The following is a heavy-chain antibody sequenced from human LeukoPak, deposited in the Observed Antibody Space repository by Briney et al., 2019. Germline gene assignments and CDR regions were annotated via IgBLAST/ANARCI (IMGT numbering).Heavy chain of an antibody. Sequence: ASVKVSCKASGYTFTSYGISWVRQAPGQGLEWMGWISACNGNTNYAQKLQDRVTMTTDTSTSTAYMELRSLRSDDTAVYYCAREIPAAGTVAFDYWGQGTLVTVSS. J-gene: IGHJ4*02. V-gene: IGHV1-18*01. CDR3: AREIPAAGTVAFDY. CDR1: GYTFTSYG. CDR2: ISACNGNT. D-gene: IGHD6-13*01.